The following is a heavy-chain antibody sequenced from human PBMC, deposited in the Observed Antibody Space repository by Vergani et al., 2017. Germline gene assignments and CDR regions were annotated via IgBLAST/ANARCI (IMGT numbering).Heavy chain of an antibody. Sequence: EVQLLESGGGLVQPGGSLRLSCAASGFTFSSYAMSWVRQAPGKGLEWVSAISGSGGSTYYADSVKGRFTISRDNSKTMLFLQMNNLRTEDTAIYYCAKQYFVSGTYLFNYWGQGTLVTVSS. D-gene: IGHD3-10*01. CDR1: GFTFSSYA. V-gene: IGHV3-23*01. J-gene: IGHJ4*02. CDR2: ISGSGGST. CDR3: AKQYFVSGTYLFNY.